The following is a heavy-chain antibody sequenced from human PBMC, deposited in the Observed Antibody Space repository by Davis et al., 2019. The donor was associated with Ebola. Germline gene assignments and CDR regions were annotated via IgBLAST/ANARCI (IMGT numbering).Heavy chain of an antibody. J-gene: IGHJ6*02. Sequence: ASVKVSCKASGYTFTSSGISWVRQAPGQGLEWMGWISAYNGNTNYAQKLQGRVTMTTDTSTSTAYMELRSLRSDDTAVYYCARDQAYYGSGSVYYYGMDVWGQGTTVTVSS. CDR1: GYTFTSSG. D-gene: IGHD3-10*01. V-gene: IGHV1-18*01. CDR3: ARDQAYYGSGSVYYYGMDV. CDR2: ISAYNGNT.